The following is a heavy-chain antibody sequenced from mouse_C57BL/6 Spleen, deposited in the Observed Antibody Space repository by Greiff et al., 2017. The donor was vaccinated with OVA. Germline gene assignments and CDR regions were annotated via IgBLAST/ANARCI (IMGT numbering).Heavy chain of an antibody. CDR2: ISSGSSTI. Sequence: EVQLVESGGGLVKPGGSLKLSCAASGFTFSDYGMHWVRQAPEKGLEWVAYISSGSSTIYCADTVKGRFTISRDNAKNTLFLQMTSLRSEDTAMYYCARGDYDAHYYAMDYWGQGTSVTVSS. V-gene: IGHV5-17*01. J-gene: IGHJ4*01. D-gene: IGHD2-4*01. CDR1: GFTFSDYG. CDR3: ARGDYDAHYYAMDY.